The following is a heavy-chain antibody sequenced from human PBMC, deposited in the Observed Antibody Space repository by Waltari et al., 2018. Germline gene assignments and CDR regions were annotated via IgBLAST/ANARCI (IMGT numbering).Heavy chain of an antibody. D-gene: IGHD3-16*01. J-gene: IGHJ4*02. CDR2: ISSSSSI. CDR1: GFTFSSYS. V-gene: IGHV3-21*01. CDR3: ARGPSSPGGY. Sequence: EVQLVESGGGLVKPGGSLRLSCAASGFTFSSYSMNWVRQAPGKGLEWVSSISSSSSIYYADSVKGRFTISRDNAKNSLYLQMNSLRAEDTAVYYCARGPSSPGGYWGQGTLVTVSS.